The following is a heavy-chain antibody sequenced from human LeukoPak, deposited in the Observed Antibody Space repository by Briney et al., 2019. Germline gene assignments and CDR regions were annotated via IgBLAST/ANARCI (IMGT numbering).Heavy chain of an antibody. CDR2: ISSSSSYI. CDR1: GFTFSSYA. V-gene: IGHV3-21*01. J-gene: IGHJ4*02. D-gene: IGHD3-3*01. Sequence: PGGSLRLSCAASGFTFSSYAMSWVRQAPGKGLEWVSSISSSSSYIYYADSVKGRFTISRDNAKNSLYLQMNSLRAEDTAVYYCARDEYDFWSGLAGTDYWGQGTLVTVSS. CDR3: ARDEYDFWSGLAGTDY.